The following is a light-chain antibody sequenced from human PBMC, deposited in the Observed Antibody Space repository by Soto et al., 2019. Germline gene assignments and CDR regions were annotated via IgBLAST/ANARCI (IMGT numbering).Light chain of an antibody. CDR2: DAS. V-gene: IGKV3-15*01. J-gene: IGKJ4*01. CDR1: QSAISN. CDR3: HQYYKWPLT. Sequence: EIVMTQSPATLSVSPGERVTLSCRASQSAISNLAWYQQKPGQTPRLLIYDASTKATDIPARFSGSGSGTDFNLTISSRLSEDVAVYYCHQYYKWPLTFGGGTKVE.